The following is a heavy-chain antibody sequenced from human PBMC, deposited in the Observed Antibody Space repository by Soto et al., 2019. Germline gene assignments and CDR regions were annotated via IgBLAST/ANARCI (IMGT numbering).Heavy chain of an antibody. V-gene: IGHV1-18*01. J-gene: IGHJ4*02. CDR2: ISAYNGNT. CDR1: GYTFTSYG. D-gene: IGHD6-13*01. Sequence: AASVKVSFKASGYTFTSYGISWVRQAPGQGLEWMGWISAYNGNTNYAQKLQGRVTMTTDTSTSTAYMELRSLRSDDTAVYYCARDRTAAAGTRSFDYWGQGTLVTVSS. CDR3: ARDRTAAAGTRSFDY.